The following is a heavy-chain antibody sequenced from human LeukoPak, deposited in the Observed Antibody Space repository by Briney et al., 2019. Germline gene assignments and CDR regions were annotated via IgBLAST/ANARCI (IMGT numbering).Heavy chain of an antibody. Sequence: GGSLRLSCEASGFAFSTYAMSWVRQAPGKGLQWVSGISSSDGGSYYTGSVEGRFAISRDNSKNTVYLQMNNLRAEDTAVYYCAKCMSESGVCLNFDHWGQGTLVAVSS. CDR2: ISSSDGGS. J-gene: IGHJ4*02. V-gene: IGHV3-23*01. CDR3: AKCMSESGVCLNFDH. D-gene: IGHD2-8*02. CDR1: GFAFSTYA.